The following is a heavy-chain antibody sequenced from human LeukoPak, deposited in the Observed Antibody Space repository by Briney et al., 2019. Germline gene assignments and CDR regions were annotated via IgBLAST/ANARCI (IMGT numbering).Heavy chain of an antibody. V-gene: IGHV4-59*08. J-gene: IGHJ4*02. CDR3: ARLTGYASSSRYSYIDY. CDR2: IYNTGST. D-gene: IGHD2-15*01. CDR1: GGSITTYY. Sequence: SETLSLTCTVSGGSITTYYWSWIRQPPGKGLEWIGCIYNTGSTNYHPSLKSRVTISVGTSKNQFSLKLSSVTAADTAVYYCARLTGYASSSRYSYIDYWGQGTLVTVSS.